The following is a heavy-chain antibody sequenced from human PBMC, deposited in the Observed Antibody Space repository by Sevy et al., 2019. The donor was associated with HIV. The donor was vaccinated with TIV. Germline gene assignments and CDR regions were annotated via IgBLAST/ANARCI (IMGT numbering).Heavy chain of an antibody. CDR3: ARRVPALAGNWFDP. Sequence: SETLSLTCTVSGCSISGYYWSWIRQSPGKGLEWIGYIYNVGDTRYNPSRKSRVTISMATSKNQFSLHLTSVTAADTAVYYCARRVPALAGNWFDPWGQRTLVTVSS. CDR2: IYNVGDT. V-gene: IGHV4-59*01. CDR1: GCSISGYY. J-gene: IGHJ5*02.